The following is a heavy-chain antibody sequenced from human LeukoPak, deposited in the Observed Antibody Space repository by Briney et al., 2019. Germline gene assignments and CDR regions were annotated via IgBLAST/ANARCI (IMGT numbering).Heavy chain of an antibody. CDR2: IYSGGST. CDR3: AREINWGKIDY. D-gene: IGHD7-27*01. Sequence: PGGSLRLSRAASGFTGRSNYISLVRQAPGKGPEWVSVIYSGGSTYYADSVKGRFTISRDNSKNTVSLQMNSLRAEDTAVYYCAREINWGKIDYWGQGTLVTVSS. J-gene: IGHJ4*02. CDR1: GFTGRSNY. V-gene: IGHV3-66*02.